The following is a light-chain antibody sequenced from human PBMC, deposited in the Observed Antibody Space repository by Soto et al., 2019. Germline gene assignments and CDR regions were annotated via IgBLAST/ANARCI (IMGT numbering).Light chain of an antibody. J-gene: IGLJ1*01. V-gene: IGLV2-14*03. CDR1: SSDVGGYNY. Sequence: QSVLTQPASVSGSPGQSITLSCTGTSSDVGGYNYVSWYQHHPGKAPKLMIYDVSNRPSGVSNRFSGSKSGNTASLTISGLQPEDEADYYCCSYTTSNTRQIVFGTGTKVTV. CDR2: DVS. CDR3: CSYTTSNTRQIV.